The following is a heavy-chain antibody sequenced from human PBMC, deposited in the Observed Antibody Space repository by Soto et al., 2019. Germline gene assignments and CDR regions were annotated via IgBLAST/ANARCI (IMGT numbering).Heavy chain of an antibody. D-gene: IGHD7-27*01. CDR1: GGSFSGYY. Sequence: PSETLSLTCAVYGGSFSGYYWSWIRQPPGKGLEWIGEINHSGSTNYNPSLKSRVTISVNTSKNQFSLKLTPVTAADTAVYYCARAKFESTGWHQFDIWGQGTLVTVSS. CDR2: INHSGST. CDR3: ARAKFESTGWHQFDI. V-gene: IGHV4-34*01. J-gene: IGHJ4*02.